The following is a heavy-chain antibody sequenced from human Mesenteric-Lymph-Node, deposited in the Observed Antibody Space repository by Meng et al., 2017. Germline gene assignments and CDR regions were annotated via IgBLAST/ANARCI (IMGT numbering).Heavy chain of an antibody. V-gene: IGHV4-59*12. CDR3: AREAAAGAGY. CDR1: GDSISGYY. Sequence: GSLRLSCTVSGDSISGYYWSWIRQPPGKGLEWIGYIYYSGSTYYNPSLKSRVTISVDTSKNQFSLKLSSVTAADTAVYYCAREAAAGAGYWGQGTLVTVSS. D-gene: IGHD6-13*01. CDR2: IYYSGST. J-gene: IGHJ4*02.